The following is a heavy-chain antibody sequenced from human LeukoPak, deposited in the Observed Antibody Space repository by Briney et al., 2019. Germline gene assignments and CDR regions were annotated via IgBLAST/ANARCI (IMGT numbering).Heavy chain of an antibody. CDR2: ISYDGSNK. J-gene: IGHJ6*03. Sequence: GGSLRLSCAASGFTFSSYAMHWVRQAPGKGLEWVAVISYDGSNKYYADSVKGRFTTSRDNSKNTLYLQMNSLRAEDTAVYYCAREVHSDDYYYMDVWGKGTTVTVSS. D-gene: IGHD2-21*01. CDR1: GFTFSSYA. V-gene: IGHV3-30*01. CDR3: AREVHSDDYYYMDV.